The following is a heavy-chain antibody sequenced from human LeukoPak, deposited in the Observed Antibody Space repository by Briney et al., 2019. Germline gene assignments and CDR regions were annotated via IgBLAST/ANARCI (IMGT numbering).Heavy chain of an antibody. V-gene: IGHV4-59*01. J-gene: IGHJ4*02. CDR1: GVSISSYY. CDR2: IYYSGST. Sequence: SETLSLTCTVSGVSISSYYWSWIRQPPGKGLEWIGYIYYSGSTNYNPSLKSRVTISVDTSKNQFSLKLSSVTAADTAVYYCARGNWNYDFDYWGQGTLVTVSS. D-gene: IGHD1-7*01. CDR3: ARGNWNYDFDY.